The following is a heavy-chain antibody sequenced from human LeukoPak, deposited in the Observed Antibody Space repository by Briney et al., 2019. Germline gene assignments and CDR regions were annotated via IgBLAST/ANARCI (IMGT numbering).Heavy chain of an antibody. CDR3: ARVRAMIVVVPRYFDL. D-gene: IGHD3-22*01. CDR2: INHSGST. CDR1: GGSFSGYY. V-gene: IGHV4-34*01. J-gene: IGHJ2*01. Sequence: SETLSLTCAVYGGSFSGYYWSWIRQPPGKGLEWIGEINHSGSTNYNPSLKSRVTISVDTSKNQFSLKLSSVTAADTAVYYCARVRAMIVVVPRYFDLWGRGTLVTVSS.